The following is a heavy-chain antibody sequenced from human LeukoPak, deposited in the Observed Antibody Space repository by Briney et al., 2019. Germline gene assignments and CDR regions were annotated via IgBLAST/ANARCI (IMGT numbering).Heavy chain of an antibody. CDR2: ISSSNSYI. Sequence: GGSLRLSCAASGFTFSSYSMNWVRQAPGKGLEWVSSISSSNSYIYYADSVKGRFTISRDNAKNSLYLQMNSLRAEDTAVYYCARSHLGYCSSTSCYTGDFQHWGQGTLVTVSS. CDR1: GFTFSSYS. CDR3: ARSHLGYCSSTSCYTGDFQH. V-gene: IGHV3-21*01. J-gene: IGHJ1*01. D-gene: IGHD2-2*02.